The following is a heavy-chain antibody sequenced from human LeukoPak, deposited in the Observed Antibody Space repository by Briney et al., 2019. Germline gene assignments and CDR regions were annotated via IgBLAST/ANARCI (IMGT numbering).Heavy chain of an antibody. D-gene: IGHD2-2*01. J-gene: IGHJ6*02. CDR1: GYTFTSYY. CDR2: INPSGGST. CDR3: ASRYCSSTSCPYYYGMDV. Sequence: ASVKVSCKASGYTFTSYYMHWVRQAPGQGLEWMGIINPSGGSTSYAQKFQGRVTMTEDTSTDTAYMELSSLRSEDTAVYYCASRYCSSTSCPYYYGMDVWGQGTTVTVSS. V-gene: IGHV1-46*01.